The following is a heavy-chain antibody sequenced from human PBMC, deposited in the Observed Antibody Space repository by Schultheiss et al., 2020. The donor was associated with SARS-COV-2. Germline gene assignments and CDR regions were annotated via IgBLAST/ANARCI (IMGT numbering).Heavy chain of an antibody. V-gene: IGHV4-61*01. CDR3: ARGRSSWYF. CDR2: IYYSGST. CDR1: GGSVSSGSYY. D-gene: IGHD6-13*01. J-gene: IGHJ4*02. Sequence: SETLSLTCTVSGGSVSSGSYYWSWIRQPPGKGLEWIGYIYYSGSTNYNPSLKSRVTISVDTSKNQFSLKLSSVTAADTAVYYCARGRSSWYFWGQGTLVTVSS.